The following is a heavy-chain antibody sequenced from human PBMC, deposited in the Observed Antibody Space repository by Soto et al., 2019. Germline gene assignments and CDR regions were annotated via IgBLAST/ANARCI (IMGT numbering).Heavy chain of an antibody. D-gene: IGHD2-15*01. J-gene: IGHJ6*03. CDR1: GGSFSGYY. Sequence: KASETLSLTCAVYGGSFSGYYWSWIRQPPGKGLEWIGEINHSGSTNYNPSLKSRVTISVDTSKNQFSLKLSSVTAADTAVYYCAITGNCSGGSFYAGGIYYYYYMDVWGKGTTVPVSS. CDR3: AITGNCSGGSFYAGGIYYYYYMDV. V-gene: IGHV4-34*01. CDR2: INHSGST.